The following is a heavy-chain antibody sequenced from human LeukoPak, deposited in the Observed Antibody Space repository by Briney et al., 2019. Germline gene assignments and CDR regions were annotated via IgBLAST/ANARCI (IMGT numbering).Heavy chain of an antibody. Sequence: SETLSLTCTVSGGSISSYYWSWIRQPPGKGLEWIGYIFYSGSTNYNPSLKSRVTISLDTPKNQFSLKLSSVTAADTAVHYRARLAAAGTAAIDYWGQGTLVTVSS. V-gene: IGHV4-59*01. CDR2: IFYSGST. CDR3: ARLAAAGTAAIDY. CDR1: GGSISSYY. J-gene: IGHJ4*02. D-gene: IGHD6-13*01.